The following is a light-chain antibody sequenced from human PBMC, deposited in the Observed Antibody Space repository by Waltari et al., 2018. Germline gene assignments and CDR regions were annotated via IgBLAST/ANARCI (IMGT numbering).Light chain of an antibody. Sequence: QSALTQPASVSGSLGQAFTISCTGTYRDVGTYNLVSWYQQHPGKAPKLLIFDVTPRPSGVSNRFSGSKSGNTASLTMSRLQAEDEADDYCCSYAGNFIWVFGGGTKLTVL. V-gene: IGLV2-23*02. CDR3: CSYAGNFIWV. CDR1: YRDVGTYNL. J-gene: IGLJ3*02. CDR2: DVT.